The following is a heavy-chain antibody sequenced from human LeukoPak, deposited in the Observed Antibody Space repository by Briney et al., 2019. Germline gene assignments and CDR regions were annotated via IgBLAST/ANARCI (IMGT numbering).Heavy chain of an antibody. J-gene: IGHJ4*02. Sequence: PSETLSLTCAVYGGSFSGYYWSWIRQPPGKGLEWIGEINHSGSTNYNPSLKSRVTISVDTSKNQFSLKLSSVTAADTAAYYCARGRPYSYDYWGQGTLVTVSS. D-gene: IGHD5-18*01. CDR3: ARGRPYSYDY. CDR2: INHSGST. CDR1: GGSFSGYY. V-gene: IGHV4-34*01.